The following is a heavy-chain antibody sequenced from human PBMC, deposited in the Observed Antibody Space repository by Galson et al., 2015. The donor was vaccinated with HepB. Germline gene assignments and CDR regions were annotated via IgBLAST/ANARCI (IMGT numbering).Heavy chain of an antibody. D-gene: IGHD6-13*01. CDR1: GFTFSSYC. J-gene: IGHJ6*02. V-gene: IGHV3-21*01. CDR3: ALLRAFSSWDTEVGYGMDV. CDR2: ISSSSSYI. Sequence: SLRLSCAASGFTFSSYCMNWVRQAPGKGLEWVSSISSSSSYIYYADSVKGRFTISRDNAKNSLYLQMNSLRAEDTAVYYCALLRAFSSWDTEVGYGMDVWGQGTTVTVSS.